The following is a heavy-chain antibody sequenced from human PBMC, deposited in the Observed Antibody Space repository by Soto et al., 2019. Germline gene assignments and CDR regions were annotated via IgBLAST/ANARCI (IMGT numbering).Heavy chain of an antibody. V-gene: IGHV3-30*02. CDR1: GFTFSSYS. J-gene: IGHJ4*02. CDR2: ISIDGSNK. Sequence: PGGSLRLSCAASGFTFSSYSMDWVRQAPGKGLEWVAVISIDGSNKYYADSVKGRFTISRDNSKNTLYLQMNSLRAEDTAVYYCAKDLAVAGRGPFDYWGQGTLVTVSS. D-gene: IGHD6-19*01. CDR3: AKDLAVAGRGPFDY.